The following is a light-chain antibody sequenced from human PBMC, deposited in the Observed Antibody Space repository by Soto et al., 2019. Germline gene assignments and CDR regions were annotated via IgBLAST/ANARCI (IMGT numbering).Light chain of an antibody. J-gene: IGKJ5*01. Sequence: VIQHSPATLCVPPGHRATLSCRASQTVSGNVAWYQQRPGEAPRLLIYDVFTRAGGIPVRFSGSGFEREFTLTIRRLQSEDFADYYCQQYNFRPSFGEGTRLEI. CDR3: QQYNFRPS. CDR2: DVF. CDR1: QTVSGN. V-gene: IGKV3-15*01.